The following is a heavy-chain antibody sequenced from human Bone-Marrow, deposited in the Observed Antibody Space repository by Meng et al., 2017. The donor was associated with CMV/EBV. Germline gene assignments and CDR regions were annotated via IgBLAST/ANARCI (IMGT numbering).Heavy chain of an antibody. J-gene: IGHJ6*01. Sequence: GESLKISCAASGFTFSSYWMSWVRQAPGKGLEWVAIIWYDGSNKHYADSVKGRFTISRDNSKNTMYLQMNSLRAEDTAVYYCAKDGLPLGTYYYGMDVWGQGTTVPVSS. V-gene: IGHV3-33*03. CDR1: GFTFSSYW. CDR3: AKDGLPLGTYYYGMDV. D-gene: IGHD1-1*01. CDR2: IWYDGSNK.